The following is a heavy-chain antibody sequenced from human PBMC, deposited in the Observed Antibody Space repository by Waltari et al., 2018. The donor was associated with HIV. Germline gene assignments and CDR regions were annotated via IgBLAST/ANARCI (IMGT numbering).Heavy chain of an antibody. CDR1: GGSISSSSYY. D-gene: IGHD6-6*01. CDR3: ARQLNPHNTARRGGNWFDP. CDR2: IYYSGST. Sequence: QLQLQESGPGLVKPSETLSLTCTVSGGSISSSSYYWGWIRQPPGKGLEWIGSIYYSGSTYYNPSLKSRVTISVDTSKNQFSLKLSSVTAADTAVYYCARQLNPHNTARRGGNWFDPWGQGTLVTVSS. J-gene: IGHJ5*02. V-gene: IGHV4-39*01.